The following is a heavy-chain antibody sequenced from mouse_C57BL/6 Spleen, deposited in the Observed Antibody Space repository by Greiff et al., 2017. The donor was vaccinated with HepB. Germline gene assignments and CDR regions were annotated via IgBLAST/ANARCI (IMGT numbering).Heavy chain of an antibody. Sequence: EVKLMESGPGLVKPSQSLSLTCSVTGYSITSGYYWNWIRQFPGNKLEWMGYISYDGSNNYNPSLKNRTSITRDTSKNQFFLKLNSVTTEDTATYYCARGGGRRIYAMDYWGQGTSVTVSS. CDR3: ARGGGRRIYAMDY. J-gene: IGHJ4*01. V-gene: IGHV3-6*01. CDR1: GYSITSGYY. CDR2: ISYDGSN.